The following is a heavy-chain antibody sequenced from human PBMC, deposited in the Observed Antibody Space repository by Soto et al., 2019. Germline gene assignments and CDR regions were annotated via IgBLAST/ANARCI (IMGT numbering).Heavy chain of an antibody. CDR3: ARVRQGCSANNCYFDP. D-gene: IGHD1-1*01. CDR1: GGSVRAPDW. J-gene: IGHJ5*01. V-gene: IGHV4-4*02. CDR2: VHISGHS. Sequence: SETLSLTCTLSGGSVRAPDWWNWVRQSPDKGLEWIAEVHISGHSDYNPSLRSRVSVSIDSSKNQFYLNLNSVTAADTAIYYCARVRQGCSANNCYFDPWGQGTQVTVSS.